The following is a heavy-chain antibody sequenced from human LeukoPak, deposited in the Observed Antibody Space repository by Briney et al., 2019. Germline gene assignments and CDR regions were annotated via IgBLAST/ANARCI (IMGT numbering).Heavy chain of an antibody. CDR2: IYYSGST. D-gene: IGHD5-18*01. Sequence: SETLSLTCSVSGGSISSSSYFWGWIRQPPGKGLEWIGSIYYSGSTYSNPSLKSRVTISVNTSKSQFSLKLSSVTAADTAVYYCARDGYTYGSFDYWGQGTLVTVSS. V-gene: IGHV4-39*01. CDR3: ARDGYTYGSFDY. CDR1: GGSISSSSYF. J-gene: IGHJ4*02.